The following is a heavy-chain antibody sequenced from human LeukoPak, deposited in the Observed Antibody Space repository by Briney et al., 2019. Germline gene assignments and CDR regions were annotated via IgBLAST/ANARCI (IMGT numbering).Heavy chain of an antibody. D-gene: IGHD6-13*01. Sequence: ASVNGSRMASGYTFTGYYMHWVRQAPGQGLEWMGWINPNSGGTNYAQKFQGRVTMTRDTSISTAYMELSRLRSDDTAVYYCARERGIAAAGTWAQGRLVTVSS. CDR3: ARERGIAAAGT. CDR2: INPNSGGT. J-gene: IGHJ5*02. V-gene: IGHV1-2*02. CDR1: GYTFTGYY.